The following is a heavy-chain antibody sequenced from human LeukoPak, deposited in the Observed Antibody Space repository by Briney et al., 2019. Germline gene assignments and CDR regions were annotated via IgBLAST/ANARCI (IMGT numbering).Heavy chain of an antibody. J-gene: IGHJ4*02. V-gene: IGHV7-4-1*02. CDR2: INTNTGNP. CDR1: GYTFTSYA. Sequence: GASVKVSCKASGYTFTSYAMNWVRQAPGQGLEWMGWINTNTGNPTYAQGFAGRFVFSLDTSVSTAYLQISSLKAEDTAVYYCASDLTLDSGSYLNYWGQGTLVTVSS. D-gene: IGHD1-26*01. CDR3: ASDLTLDSGSYLNY.